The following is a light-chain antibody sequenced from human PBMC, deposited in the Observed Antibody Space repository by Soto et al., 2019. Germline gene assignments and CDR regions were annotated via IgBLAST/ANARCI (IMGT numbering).Light chain of an antibody. CDR3: QHMRT. Sequence: DIQMTQSPSTLSASIGDRVTITCRASQNINNWIAWYQQKPGKAPKFLIYDASTLESGVPSRFSGSGFGTEFSLTLSCLQPDDFGSYYCQHMRTFGQGTKVEMK. V-gene: IGKV1-5*01. J-gene: IGKJ1*01. CDR1: QNINNW. CDR2: DAS.